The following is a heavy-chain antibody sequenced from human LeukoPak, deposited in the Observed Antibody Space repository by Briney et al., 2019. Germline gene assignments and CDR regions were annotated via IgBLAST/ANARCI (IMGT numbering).Heavy chain of an antibody. J-gene: IGHJ4*02. CDR3: ARGRENATEVFVVVPAEFDY. Sequence: SETLSLTCTVSGGSISSGDSYWSWIRQPPGKGREWIGYIYYSGSTYYNPSLKSRVTISVDTSKNQFSLKLSSVTAADTAVYYCARGRENATEVFVVVPAEFDYWGQGTLVTVS. CDR2: IYYSGST. CDR1: GGSISSGDSY. D-gene: IGHD2-2*01. V-gene: IGHV4-30-4*01.